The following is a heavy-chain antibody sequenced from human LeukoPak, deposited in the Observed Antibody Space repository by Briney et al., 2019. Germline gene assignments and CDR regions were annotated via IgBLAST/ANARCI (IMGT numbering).Heavy chain of an antibody. D-gene: IGHD3-10*01. CDR3: ARERMYSGSGSTYPYYDY. CDR1: GFTFSSYE. CDR2: IKPDGSEK. J-gene: IGHJ4*02. V-gene: IGHV3-7*01. Sequence: PGGSLRLSCAASGFTFSSYEMSWVRQSPGKGLEWVANIKPDGSEKYFMDSVKGRFTISRDNAKNALYLEMNSLRAEDTAEYFCARERMYSGSGSTYPYYDYWGQGTLVTVSS.